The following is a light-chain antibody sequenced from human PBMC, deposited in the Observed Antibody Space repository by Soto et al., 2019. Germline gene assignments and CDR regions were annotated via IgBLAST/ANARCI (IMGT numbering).Light chain of an antibody. V-gene: IGLV1-40*01. Sequence: QSVLTQPPSVSGAPGQRVTISCTGSSSKIGAGYDVHWYQQLPGTAPKLLIYGNSNRPSGVPDRFSGSKSGTSASLAITGLQAEDAADYSCQSYDSSLSGSVFGGGTKLTVL. J-gene: IGLJ3*02. CDR1: SSKIGAGYD. CDR3: QSYDSSLSGSV. CDR2: GNS.